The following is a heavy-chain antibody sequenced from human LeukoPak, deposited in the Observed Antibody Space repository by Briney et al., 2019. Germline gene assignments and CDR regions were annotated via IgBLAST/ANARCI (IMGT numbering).Heavy chain of an antibody. CDR3: ARDLQATGFYGDYGGVDY. CDR1: GFTFSSYS. D-gene: IGHD4-17*01. J-gene: IGHJ4*02. CDR2: ISSTSSYI. Sequence: PGGSLRLSCAASGFTFSSYSMNWVRQAPGKGLEWVSSISSTSSYIYYGDAVKGRFTTSRDNAKNSLYLHMNSLRAEDTAVYYCARDLQATGFYGDYGGVDYWGQGTLVTVSS. V-gene: IGHV3-21*01.